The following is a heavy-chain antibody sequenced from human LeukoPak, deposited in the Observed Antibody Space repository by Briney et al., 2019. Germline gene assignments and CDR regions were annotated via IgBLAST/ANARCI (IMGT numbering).Heavy chain of an antibody. J-gene: IGHJ4*02. CDR2: IKTKTEGGTT. CDR3: TTVRQPYYYDSSGYYS. D-gene: IGHD3-22*01. Sequence: GGSLRLSCAASGFTFSNAWMSWVSQAPGKGLEWLGRIKTKTEGGTTDYAAPVTGRFTISRDDSKNTLYLQMNSLRTDDTAVYYCTTVRQPYYYDSSGYYSWGQGTLVTVSS. V-gene: IGHV3-15*01. CDR1: GFTFSNAW.